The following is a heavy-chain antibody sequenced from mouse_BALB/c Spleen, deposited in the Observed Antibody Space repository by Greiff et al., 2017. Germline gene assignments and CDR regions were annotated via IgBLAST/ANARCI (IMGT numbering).Heavy chain of an antibody. CDR2: INSNGGST. Sequence: EVHLVESGGGLVKLGGSLKLSCAASGFTFSSYYMSWVRQTPEKRLELVAAINSNGGSTYYPDTVKGRFTISRDNAKNTLYLQMSSLKSEDTALYYCARQAPGGSHFDYWGQGTTLTVSS. D-gene: IGHD1-1*01. CDR1: GFTFSSYY. J-gene: IGHJ2*01. V-gene: IGHV5-6-2*01. CDR3: ARQAPGGSHFDY.